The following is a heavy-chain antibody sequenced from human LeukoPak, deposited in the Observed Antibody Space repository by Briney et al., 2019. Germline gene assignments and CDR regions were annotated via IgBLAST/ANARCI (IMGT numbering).Heavy chain of an antibody. V-gene: IGHV1-69*04. Sequence: SVKVSCEASGGTFSSYAISWVRQAPGQGLEWMGRIIPIFGIANYAQKFQGRVTITADKSTSTAYMELSSLRSEDTAVYYCASGSYYDFWSGNGAFDIWGQGTMVTVSS. CDR3: ASGSYYDFWSGNGAFDI. J-gene: IGHJ3*02. CDR1: GGTFSSYA. D-gene: IGHD3-3*01. CDR2: IIPIFGIA.